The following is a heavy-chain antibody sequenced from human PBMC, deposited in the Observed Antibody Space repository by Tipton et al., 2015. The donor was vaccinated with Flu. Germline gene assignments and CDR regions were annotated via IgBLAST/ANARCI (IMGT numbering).Heavy chain of an antibody. CDR2: ISGSGDAT. J-gene: IGHJ6*02. Sequence: SLRLSCAASGFTFSSYVMNWVRQAPGKGLEWVSAISGSGDATYYADSVKGRFTVSRDKSKNTLYLQMNSLRAEDTAIYYYAKSFTSLLDYFYGMDVWGQGTTVTVSS. V-gene: IGHV3-23*01. CDR3: AKSFTSLLDYFYGMDV. D-gene: IGHD2/OR15-2a*01. CDR1: GFTFSSYV.